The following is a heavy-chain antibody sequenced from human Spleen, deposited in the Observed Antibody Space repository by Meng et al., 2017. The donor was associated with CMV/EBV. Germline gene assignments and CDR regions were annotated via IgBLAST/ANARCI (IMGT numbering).Heavy chain of an antibody. CDR2: ISTSNNYI. D-gene: IGHD2-2*02. Sequence: FSTYSMRWVRQAPGKGLEWVSSISTSNNYIYYADSMKGRFTISRDNAKNSLYLQMNSLRAEDTAVYYCARETGHAGYCSSTSCYTLDPWGQGTLVTVSS. J-gene: IGHJ5*02. CDR1: FSTYS. V-gene: IGHV3-21*01. CDR3: ARETGHAGYCSSTSCYTLDP.